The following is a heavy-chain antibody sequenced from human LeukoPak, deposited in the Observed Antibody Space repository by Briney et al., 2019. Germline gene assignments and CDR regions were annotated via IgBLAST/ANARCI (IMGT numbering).Heavy chain of an antibody. D-gene: IGHD3-3*01. V-gene: IGHV1-2*02. CDR3: ARITDLTIFGVVLISGFFDY. J-gene: IGHJ4*02. CDR1: GYTFTGYY. Sequence: ASVKVSCKASGYTFTGYYMHWVRQAPGQGLEWTGWINPNSGATNYTQNFQGRVTMTRDTSISTAYMELSRLRSDDTAAYYCARITDLTIFGVVLISGFFDYWGQGTLVTVSS. CDR2: INPNSGAT.